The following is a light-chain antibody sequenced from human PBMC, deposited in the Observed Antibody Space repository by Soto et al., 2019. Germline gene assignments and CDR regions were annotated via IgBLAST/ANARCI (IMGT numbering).Light chain of an antibody. CDR1: QSLSSR. CDR2: ETS. J-gene: IGKJ2*01. Sequence: IQMTQSPSSLSASVGDSVTITCRASQSLSSRLTWYQQKPGEAPKLLIYETSSLHSGVPSRFSGSGSETDSPLTITSLKPKVLATYYCQQSFSHPYTFGQGTKLEIK. CDR3: QQSFSHPYT. V-gene: IGKV1-39*01.